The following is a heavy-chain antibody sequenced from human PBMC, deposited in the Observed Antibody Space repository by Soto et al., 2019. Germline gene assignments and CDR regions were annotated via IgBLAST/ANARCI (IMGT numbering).Heavy chain of an antibody. Sequence: GGSLRLSCAASGFTFSSYAMSWVRQSPGKGLEWVSAISGSGGSTYYADSVKGRFTISRDNSKNTLYLQMNSLRAEDTAVYYCAKSFEMATIIDYWGQGTLVTVSS. CDR2: ISGSGGST. CDR1: GFTFSSYA. J-gene: IGHJ4*02. D-gene: IGHD5-12*01. V-gene: IGHV3-23*01. CDR3: AKSFEMATIIDY.